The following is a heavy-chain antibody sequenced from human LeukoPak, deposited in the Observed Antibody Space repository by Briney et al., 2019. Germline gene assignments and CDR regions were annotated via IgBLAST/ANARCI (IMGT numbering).Heavy chain of an antibody. V-gene: IGHV1-69*01. CDR1: GGTFSSYA. CDR2: IIPIFDTP. J-gene: IGHJ4*02. CDR3: ARGDYYAAGGYYTMDY. Sequence: VASVKVSCKASGGTFSSYAISWVRQAPGQGLEWMGGIIPIFDTPNYAQKFQGRVTITADGSTSTAYVELSSPRSEDTAVYYCARGDYYAAGGYYTMDYWGQGTLVTVSS. D-gene: IGHD3-10*01.